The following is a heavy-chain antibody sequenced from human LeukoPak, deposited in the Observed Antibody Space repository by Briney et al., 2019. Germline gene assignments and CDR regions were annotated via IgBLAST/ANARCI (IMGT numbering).Heavy chain of an antibody. Sequence: SETLSLTCTVSGGSISSYYWSWIRQPAGKGLEWIGRIYTSGSTNYNPSLKSRVTMSVDTSKNQFPLKLSSVTAADTAVYYCARGLRVVVIRKGQLDAFDIWGQGTMVTVSS. D-gene: IGHD3-22*01. J-gene: IGHJ3*02. CDR2: IYTSGST. V-gene: IGHV4-4*07. CDR3: ARGLRVVVIRKGQLDAFDI. CDR1: GGSISSYY.